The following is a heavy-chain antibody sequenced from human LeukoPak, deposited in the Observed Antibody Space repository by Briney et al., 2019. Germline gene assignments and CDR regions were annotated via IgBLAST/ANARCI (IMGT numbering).Heavy chain of an antibody. Sequence: PSETLSLTCTVSGGSISSSSYYWGWIRQPPGKGLEWIGSIYYTGSTYYNPSLKSRVTISIDTSKNQFSLRLSSVTAADTAVYFCARVAAAGNYYFDYWGQGTLVTVPS. CDR2: IYYTGST. V-gene: IGHV4-39*07. CDR3: ARVAAAGNYYFDY. J-gene: IGHJ4*02. CDR1: GGSISSSSYY. D-gene: IGHD6-13*01.